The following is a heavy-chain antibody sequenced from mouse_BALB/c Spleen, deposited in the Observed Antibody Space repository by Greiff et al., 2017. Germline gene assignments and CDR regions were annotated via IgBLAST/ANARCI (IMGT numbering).Heavy chain of an antibody. CDR2: IYWDDDK. D-gene: IGHD2-3*01. V-gene: IGHV8-12*01. Sequence: QVTLKESGPGILQPSQTLSLTCSFSGFSLSTSGMGVSWIRQPSGKGLEWLAHIYWDDDKRYNPSLKSRLTISKDTSSNQVFLKITSVDTADTATYYCARIYSRYFDVWGAGTTVTVSS. CDR3: ARIYSRYFDV. J-gene: IGHJ1*01. CDR1: GFSLSTSGMG.